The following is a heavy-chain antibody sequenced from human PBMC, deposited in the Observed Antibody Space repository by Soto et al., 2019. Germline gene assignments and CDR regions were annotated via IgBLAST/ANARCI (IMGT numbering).Heavy chain of an antibody. Sequence: SETLSLTGTPARSSSISGDYYWRWIRQPPGKGLEWIGYIYYSGSTYYSPSLKSRVTISVDTSKNQFSLKLSSVTAADTAVYYCARGWPEREGYVMDVWGQGTTVT. J-gene: IGHJ6*02. CDR3: ARGWPEREGYVMDV. CDR2: IYYSGST. D-gene: IGHD1-26*01. V-gene: IGHV4-30-4*01. CDR1: RSSSISGDYY.